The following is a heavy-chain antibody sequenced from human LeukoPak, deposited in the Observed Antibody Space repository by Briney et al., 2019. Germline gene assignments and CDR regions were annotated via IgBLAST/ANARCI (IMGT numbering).Heavy chain of an antibody. V-gene: IGHV3-30*02. CDR2: IQNDGSDK. CDR3: AREGGRAVPGRFDQ. Sequence: TGGSLRLSCAASGINFRSSGMHWVRQAPGKGLEWVTFIQNDGSDKYYAASVKGRFTISRDNSKNTVYLHMARLRADDPALYYCAREGGRAVPGRFDQWGQGTLVTVSS. J-gene: IGHJ4*02. CDR1: GINFRSSG. D-gene: IGHD6-13*01.